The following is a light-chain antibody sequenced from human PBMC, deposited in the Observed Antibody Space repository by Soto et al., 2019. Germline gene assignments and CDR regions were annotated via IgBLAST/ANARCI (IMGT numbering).Light chain of an antibody. CDR3: QQYATSPPT. CDR2: GAS. CDR1: QSVSRSY. Sequence: EIVLTQSPGTLSLSPGERATLSCRASQSVSRSYLAWYQQKPGEPQRLLIYGASNKATGVPDRFSGSGSGTDFTLTIGRLEPEDFAVYYCQQYATSPPTFGGGTKVEIK. V-gene: IGKV3-20*01. J-gene: IGKJ4*01.